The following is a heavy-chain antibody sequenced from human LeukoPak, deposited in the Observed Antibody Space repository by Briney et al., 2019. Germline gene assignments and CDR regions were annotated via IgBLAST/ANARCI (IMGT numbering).Heavy chain of an antibody. CDR2: VYYSGSI. Sequence: SETLSLTCTVSGASLSTSSIYYWAWIRQPPGKGLEWIGSVYYSGSIYYNPSLKSRVSLSVDTSKNQFSLRLTSVTAADTAVYYCARDASARVADFSSYFDHWGQGILVTISS. D-gene: IGHD3-3*01. J-gene: IGHJ4*02. V-gene: IGHV4-39*07. CDR3: ARDASARVADFSSYFDH. CDR1: GASLSTSSIYY.